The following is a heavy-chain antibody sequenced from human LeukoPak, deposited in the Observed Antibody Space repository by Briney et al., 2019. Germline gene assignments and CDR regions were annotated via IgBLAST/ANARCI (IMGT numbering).Heavy chain of an antibody. D-gene: IGHD5-12*01. J-gene: IGHJ4*02. CDR2: IYYSGST. CDR1: GGSVSSGNFY. CDR3: ARGSGYDAIGY. V-gene: IGHV4-61*01. Sequence: PSETLSLTCSVSGGSVSSGNFYWSWIRQPPGKGLEWIGYIYYSGSTNYNPSLKSRVTISVDTSKNQFSLKLSSVTAADTAVYYCARGSGYDAIGYWGQGTLVTVSS.